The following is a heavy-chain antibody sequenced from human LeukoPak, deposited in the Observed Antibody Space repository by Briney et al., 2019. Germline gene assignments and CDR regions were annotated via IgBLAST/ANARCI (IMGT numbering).Heavy chain of an antibody. CDR3: ARDYSGYDRFDY. CDR1: GYTFTSYY. J-gene: IGHJ4*02. D-gene: IGHD5-12*01. CDR2: INPSVGTT. Sequence: ASVKVSCKXSGYTFTSYYMHWVRQAPGQGLEGMGIINPSVGTTNYAQKFQGRVTMTSDTSTSTIYMELSSLRSEDTAVYYCARDYSGYDRFDYWGQGTLVTVSS. V-gene: IGHV1-46*01.